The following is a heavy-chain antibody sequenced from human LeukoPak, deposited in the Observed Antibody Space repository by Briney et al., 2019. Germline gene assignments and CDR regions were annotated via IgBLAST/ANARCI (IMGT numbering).Heavy chain of an antibody. Sequence: ASVKVSCKASGYTFTSYDINWVRQATGQGLEWMGWMNPNSGNTGYAQKFQGRVTITTNTSISTAYMELSSLRSEDTAVYYCARATTFWSGYYNWFDPWGQGTLVTVSS. V-gene: IGHV1-8*03. J-gene: IGHJ5*02. CDR2: MNPNSGNT. D-gene: IGHD3-3*01. CDR1: GYTFTSYD. CDR3: ARATTFWSGYYNWFDP.